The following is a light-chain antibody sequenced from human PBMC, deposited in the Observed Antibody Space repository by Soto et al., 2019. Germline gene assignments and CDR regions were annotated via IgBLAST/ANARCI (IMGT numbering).Light chain of an antibody. CDR1: QTISSW. CDR3: QHYNSYSEA. Sequence: DIQMTQSPSTLSGSVGDRVTITCRASQTISSWLALYQQKPGKAPKLLIYKASTLKSGVPSRFSGSGSETEFTLTISSLQPDDFATYYCQHYNSYSEAFGQGTKVELK. V-gene: IGKV1-5*03. CDR2: KAS. J-gene: IGKJ1*01.